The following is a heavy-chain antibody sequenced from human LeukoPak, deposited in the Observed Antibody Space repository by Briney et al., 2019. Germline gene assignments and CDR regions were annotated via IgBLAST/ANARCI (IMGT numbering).Heavy chain of an antibody. Sequence: SETLSLTCTVSGGSISSSNYYWGWIRQPPGKGLEWIGEINHSGSTNYNPSLKSRVTISVDTSKNQFSLKLSSVTAADTAVYYCARDYGDYGVDYWGQGTLVTVSS. V-gene: IGHV4-39*07. CDR1: GGSISSSNYY. CDR2: INHSGST. D-gene: IGHD4-17*01. J-gene: IGHJ4*02. CDR3: ARDYGDYGVDY.